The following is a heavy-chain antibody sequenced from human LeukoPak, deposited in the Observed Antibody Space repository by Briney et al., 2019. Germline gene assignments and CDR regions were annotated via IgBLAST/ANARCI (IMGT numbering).Heavy chain of an antibody. CDR1: GFIFGDYA. Sequence: GGSLRLSCTASGFIFGDYAMNWFRQAPGKGLEWVAMIWSDGSNEHYPDSVKGRFTISRDNSKNTIYLQINSLRVEDTAVFYCARDGSGYAIDYWGQGTLVTVSS. J-gene: IGHJ4*01. CDR3: ARDGSGYAIDY. D-gene: IGHD5-12*01. V-gene: IGHV3-33*01. CDR2: IWSDGSNE.